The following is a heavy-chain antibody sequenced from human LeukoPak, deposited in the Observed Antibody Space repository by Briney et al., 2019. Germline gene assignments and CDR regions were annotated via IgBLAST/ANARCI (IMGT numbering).Heavy chain of an antibody. J-gene: IGHJ4*02. D-gene: IGHD2-21*02. Sequence: GGSLRLSCAAAGFTLSSYCMHWGRPAPGKGVEWVAVIWYDGSNKYYADSVKGRFTISRDNSKNTLYLQMNSLRAEDTAVYYCARDRTADYWGQGTLVTVSS. V-gene: IGHV3-33*01. CDR1: GFTLSSYC. CDR3: ARDRTADY. CDR2: IWYDGSNK.